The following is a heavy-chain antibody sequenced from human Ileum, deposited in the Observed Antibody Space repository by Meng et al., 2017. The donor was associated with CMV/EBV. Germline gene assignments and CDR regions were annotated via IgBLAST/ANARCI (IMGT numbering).Heavy chain of an antibody. V-gene: IGHV4-39*07. CDR2: IYYSGST. Sequence: SETLSLTCTVSGGSISGSSYYWGWIRQPPGKGLEWIGSIYYSGSTYYNLSLKSPVTISVDTSKNQFSLRLSSVTAADTAVYYCARDTTGHGNWFDPWGQGTLVTVSS. J-gene: IGHJ5*02. D-gene: IGHD1-26*01. CDR3: ARDTTGHGNWFDP. CDR1: GGSISGSSYY.